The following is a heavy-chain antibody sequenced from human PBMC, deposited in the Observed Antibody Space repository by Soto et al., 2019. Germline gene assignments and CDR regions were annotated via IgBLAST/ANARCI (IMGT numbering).Heavy chain of an antibody. J-gene: IGHJ6*02. V-gene: IGHV4-34*01. CDR3: AREGDTYYYGMDV. CDR1: GGSFSGYY. D-gene: IGHD1-26*01. Sequence: SETLSLTCAVYGGSFSGYYWSWIRQPPGKGLEWIGEINHSGSTNYNPSLKSRVTISVDTSKNQFSLKLSSVTAADTAVYYRAREGDTYYYGMDVWGQGTTVTVSS. CDR2: INHSGST.